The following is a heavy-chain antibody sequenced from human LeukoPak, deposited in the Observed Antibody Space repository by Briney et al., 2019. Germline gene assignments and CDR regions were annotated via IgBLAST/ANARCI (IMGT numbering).Heavy chain of an antibody. D-gene: IGHD6-19*01. CDR3: ASTSGWYEPIDY. CDR1: GFNFNDYS. V-gene: IGHV3-33*08. J-gene: IGHJ4*02. CDR2: IWYDGSNK. Sequence: PGGSLRLSCEVSGFNFNDYSMHWVRQAPGKGLEWVAVIWYDGSNKYYADSVKGRFTISRDNSKNTLYLQMNSLRAEDTAVYYCASTSGWYEPIDYWGQGTLVTVSS.